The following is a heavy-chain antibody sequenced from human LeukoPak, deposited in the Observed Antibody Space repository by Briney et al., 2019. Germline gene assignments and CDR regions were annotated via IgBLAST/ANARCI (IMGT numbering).Heavy chain of an antibody. CDR3: ARVPRYGDYVNYYYYGMDV. Sequence: SETLSLTCTVSGGSVSSGRYYWSWVRQPPGRGREWIGYIYYSGSTNYNPSLKSRVTISVDTSKNQFSLKLSSVTAADTAVYYCARVPRYGDYVNYYYYGMDVWGQGTTVTVSS. CDR2: IYYSGST. D-gene: IGHD4-17*01. J-gene: IGHJ6*02. V-gene: IGHV4-61*01. CDR1: GGSVSSGRYY.